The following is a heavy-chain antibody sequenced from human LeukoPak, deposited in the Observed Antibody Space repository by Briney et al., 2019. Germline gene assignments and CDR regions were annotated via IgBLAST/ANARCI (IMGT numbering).Heavy chain of an antibody. D-gene: IGHD1-1*01. CDR3: ARDLGTPISWFDP. J-gene: IGHJ5*02. Sequence: SVKVSCKASGGTFSSYGISWVRQAPGQGLEWMGGISPIFGTTNYAQKFQGRVTITTDESTSTAYMELSSLRSEDTAVYYCARDLGTPISWFDPWGQGTLVTVSS. V-gene: IGHV1-69*05. CDR2: ISPIFGTT. CDR1: GGTFSSYG.